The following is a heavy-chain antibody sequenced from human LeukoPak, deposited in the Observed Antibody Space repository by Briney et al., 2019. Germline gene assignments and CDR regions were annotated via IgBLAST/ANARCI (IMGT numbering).Heavy chain of an antibody. CDR2: INHSGST. CDR3: ARIIRDYTTGIDY. CDR1: GGSISSSNW. D-gene: IGHD4-11*01. V-gene: IGHV4-4*02. J-gene: IGHJ4*02. Sequence: PSETLSLTCAVSGGSISSSNWWSWVRQPPGKGLEWIGEINHSGSTNYNPSLKSRVTISVDTSKNQFSLKLSSVTAADTAVYYCARIIRDYTTGIDYWGQGTLVTVSS.